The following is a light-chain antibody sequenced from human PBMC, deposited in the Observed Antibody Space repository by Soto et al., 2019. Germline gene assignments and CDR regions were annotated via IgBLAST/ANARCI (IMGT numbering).Light chain of an antibody. J-gene: IGKJ5*01. CDR2: GAS. CDR3: QQYGGTPPIT. CDR1: QKISSRY. V-gene: IGKV3-20*01. Sequence: EIVFTQSPGTLSVSPGERATLSCRASQKISSRYLAWYLQKPGQAPRFLIYGASSRATGIPDRFSGSGSGTDFTLTISRLEPEDFAVYYCQQYGGTPPITFGQGTRLEIK.